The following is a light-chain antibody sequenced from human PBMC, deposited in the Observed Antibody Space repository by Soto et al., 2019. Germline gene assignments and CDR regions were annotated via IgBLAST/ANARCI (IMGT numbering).Light chain of an antibody. CDR2: AAS. J-gene: IGKJ1*01. Sequence: DIQMTQSPSSLSASVGDRVTITCRASQGISHFLACYQHKPGKVPKLLIYAASILQSGVPPRFSGSGSGTDFTLTISSLQPEDVATYYCQKYNTVPRTFGQGTKVEI. V-gene: IGKV1-27*01. CDR1: QGISHF. CDR3: QKYNTVPRT.